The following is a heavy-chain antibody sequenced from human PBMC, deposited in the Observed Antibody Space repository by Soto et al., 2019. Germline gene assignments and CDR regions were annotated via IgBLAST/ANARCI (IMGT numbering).Heavy chain of an antibody. CDR3: AKGKAVARY. CDR2: ISYDGSNK. Sequence: GGSLRLSCAASGFTFSSYAMSWVRQAPGKGLEWVAVISYDGSNKYYADSVKGRFTISRDNSKNTLYLQMNSLRAEDTAVYYCAKGKAVARYWGQGTLVTVSS. CDR1: GFTFSSYA. V-gene: IGHV3-30*18. D-gene: IGHD6-19*01. J-gene: IGHJ4*02.